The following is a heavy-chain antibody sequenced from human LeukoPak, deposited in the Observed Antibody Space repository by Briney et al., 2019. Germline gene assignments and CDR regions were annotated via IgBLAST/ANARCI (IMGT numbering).Heavy chain of an antibody. CDR2: IRYDGSNK. CDR1: GFTFSSYG. CDR3: AKDVAHYMDV. J-gene: IGHJ6*03. Sequence: GGSLRLSCAASGFTFSSYGMHWVRQAPGKRLEWVAFIRYDGSNKYYADSVKGRFTISRDNSKNTLYLQMNSLGAEDTAVYYCAKDVAHYMDVWGKGTTVTVSS. V-gene: IGHV3-30*02.